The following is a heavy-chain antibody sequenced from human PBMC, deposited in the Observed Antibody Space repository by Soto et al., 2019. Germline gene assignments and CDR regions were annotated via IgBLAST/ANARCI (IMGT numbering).Heavy chain of an antibody. J-gene: IGHJ5*02. CDR3: ARHCGGDCRAHWFDP. V-gene: IGHV4-39*01. CDR1: GGSISSSSYY. Sequence: SETLSLTCTVSGGSISSSSYYWGWIRQPPGKGLEWIGSIYYSGSTYYNPSLKSRVTISVDTSKNQFSLKLSSVTAADTAVYYCARHCGGDCRAHWFDPWGQGTLVTVSS. CDR2: IYYSGST. D-gene: IGHD2-21*02.